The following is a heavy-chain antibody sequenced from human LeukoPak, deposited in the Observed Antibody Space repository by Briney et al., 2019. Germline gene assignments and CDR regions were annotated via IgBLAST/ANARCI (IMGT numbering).Heavy chain of an antibody. Sequence: ASVKVSCKASGYTFTSYGISWVRQAPGQGLEWMGWISAYNGNTNYAQKLQGRVIMTTDTSTSTAYMELRSLRSDDTAVYYCARDRGDYYDSSGFDYWGQGTLVTVSS. CDR1: GYTFTSYG. D-gene: IGHD3-22*01. J-gene: IGHJ4*02. CDR2: ISAYNGNT. V-gene: IGHV1-18*01. CDR3: ARDRGDYYDSSGFDY.